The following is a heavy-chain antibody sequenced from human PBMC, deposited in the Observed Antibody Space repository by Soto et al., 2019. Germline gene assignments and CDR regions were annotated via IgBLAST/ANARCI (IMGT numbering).Heavy chain of an antibody. V-gene: IGHV3-30*18. D-gene: IGHD4-17*01. J-gene: IGHJ4*02. CDR1: GFTFSSYG. CDR3: AKDYSSLTTVTTSDY. Sequence: QVQLVESGGGVVQPGRSLRLSCAASGFTFSSYGMHWVRQAPGKGLERVAVISYDGSNKYYADSVKGRFTISRDNSKNTLYLQMNSLRAEDTAVYYCAKDYSSLTTVTTSDYWGQGTLVTVSS. CDR2: ISYDGSNK.